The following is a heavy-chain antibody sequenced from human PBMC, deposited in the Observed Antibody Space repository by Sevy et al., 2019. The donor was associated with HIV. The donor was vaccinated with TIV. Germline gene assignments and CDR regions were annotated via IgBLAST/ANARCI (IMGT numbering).Heavy chain of an antibody. J-gene: IGHJ4*02. Sequence: GGSLRLSCAASGFTFSKYSMSWIRQTPGKGLEWVSTFSFGCGKINYADSVKGRFTISGDDSRNTFYLRMNSRRAEDTALYCWAREGCTKPHDYWGQGTVVTVSS. V-gene: IGHV3-23*01. CDR1: GFTFSKYS. D-gene: IGHD2-8*01. CDR2: FSFGCGKI. CDR3: AREGCTKPHDY.